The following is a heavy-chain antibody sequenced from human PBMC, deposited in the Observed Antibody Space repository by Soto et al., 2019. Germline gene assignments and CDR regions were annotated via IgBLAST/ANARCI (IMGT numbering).Heavy chain of an antibody. J-gene: IGHJ6*02. D-gene: IGHD2-2*01. CDR3: ARYLTIVPATHPRLENYGMDV. CDR2: ISPYNGHT. CDR1: GYSFTIYG. Sequence: QVQLVQSAGEVKKPGASVTVSCKASGYSFTIYGISWVRRAPGPGLEWMGWISPYNGHTQFVGRFQGRVTMTTDTSTKTAYMELRNLRSDDTAHYYCARYLTIVPATHPRLENYGMDVWGQGTTVIVSS. V-gene: IGHV1-18*01.